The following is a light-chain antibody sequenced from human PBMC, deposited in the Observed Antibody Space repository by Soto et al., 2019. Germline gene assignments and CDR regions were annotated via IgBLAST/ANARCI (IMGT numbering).Light chain of an antibody. CDR3: QQRSNRLLT. CDR2: VTS. Sequence: EIVLTQSPATLSLSPGERATLSCRASQSVSSFLAWYQQKPGQAPRLLIYVTSNRATDIPARFSGSGSGTDFTLTISSLEPEDFAVYYCQQRSNRLLTFGGGTKVEIK. V-gene: IGKV3-11*01. CDR1: QSVSSF. J-gene: IGKJ4*01.